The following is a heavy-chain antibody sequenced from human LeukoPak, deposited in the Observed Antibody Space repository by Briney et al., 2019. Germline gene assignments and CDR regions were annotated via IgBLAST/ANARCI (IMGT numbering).Heavy chain of an antibody. J-gene: IGHJ4*02. V-gene: IGHV4-39*07. D-gene: IGHD3-22*01. CDR1: GGPISSSSYY. Sequence: SETLSLTCTVSGGPISSSSYYWGWIRQPPGKGLEWIGSIYYSGSTYYNPSLKSRVTISVDKSKNQFSLKLSSVTAADTAVYYCASNYYDSSGYPIRLGYWGQGTLVTVSS. CDR3: ASNYYDSSGYPIRLGY. CDR2: IYYSGST.